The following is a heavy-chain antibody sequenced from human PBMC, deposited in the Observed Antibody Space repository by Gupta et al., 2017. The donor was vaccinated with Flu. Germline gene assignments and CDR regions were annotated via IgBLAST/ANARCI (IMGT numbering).Heavy chain of an antibody. J-gene: IGHJ4*02. Sequence: EVQLLESGGGSVQPGGPLRLSCAASGFTFGSHAMNWVRQAPGQGLEWVSMISGSGDDTYYADSVKGRFTISRDNSKNTLYLQMDSLTAEDTAIYYCAKDLRFCDGDCYSRGAAFDFWGQGTLVTASS. D-gene: IGHD2-21*02. V-gene: IGHV3-23*01. CDR3: AKDLRFCDGDCYSRGAAFDF. CDR1: GFTFGSHA. CDR2: ISGSGDDT.